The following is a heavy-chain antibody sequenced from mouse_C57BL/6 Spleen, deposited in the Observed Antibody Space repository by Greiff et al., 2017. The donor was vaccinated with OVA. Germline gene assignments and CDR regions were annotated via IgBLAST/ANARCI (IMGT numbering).Heavy chain of an antibody. CDR3: TRSDSSYGYFGV. Sequence: VQLQQSGAELVRPGASVTLSCKASGYTFTDYEMHWVKQTPVHGLEWIGAIDPETGGTAYTQKFKGKAILTADKSSSTAYMELRSLTSEDSAVYYCTRSDSSYGYFGVWGTGTTVTVSS. V-gene: IGHV1-15*01. D-gene: IGHD1-1*01. CDR1: GYTFTDYE. CDR2: IDPETGGT. J-gene: IGHJ1*03.